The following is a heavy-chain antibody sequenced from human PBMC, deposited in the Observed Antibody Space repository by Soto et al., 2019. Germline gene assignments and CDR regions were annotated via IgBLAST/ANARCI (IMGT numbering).Heavy chain of an antibody. CDR2: IIPILGIA. Sequence: ASVKVSCKASGGTFSSYTISWVRQAPGQGLEWMGRIIPILGIANYAQKLQGRVTITADKSTSTAYMELSSLRSEDTAVYYCARGDPYSYFSTIDYWGQGTLVTVSS. CDR3: ARGDPYSYFSTIDY. J-gene: IGHJ4*02. CDR1: GGTFSSYT. V-gene: IGHV1-69*02. D-gene: IGHD5-18*01.